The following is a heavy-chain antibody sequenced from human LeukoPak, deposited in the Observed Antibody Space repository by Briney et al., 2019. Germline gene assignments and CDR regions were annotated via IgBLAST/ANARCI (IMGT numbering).Heavy chain of an antibody. J-gene: IGHJ6*04. CDR3: ARDFRAGMDV. CDR1: GGSVSSGSYY. Sequence: SETLSLTCTVSGGSVSSGSYYWSWIRQPPGKGLEWIGYIYYSGSTNYNPSLKSRVTISVDTSKNQFSLKLSSVTAPDTAVYYCARDFRAGMDVWGKGTTVTVSS. CDR2: IYYSGST. V-gene: IGHV4-61*01.